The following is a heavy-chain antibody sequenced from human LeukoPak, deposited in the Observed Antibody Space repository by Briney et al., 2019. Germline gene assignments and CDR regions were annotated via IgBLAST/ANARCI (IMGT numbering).Heavy chain of an antibody. CDR3: ARDLPAYYDSSGYYSAFDI. V-gene: IGHV1-18*01. CDR1: GYTFTSYG. CDR2: ISAYNGNT. D-gene: IGHD3-22*01. J-gene: IGHJ3*02. Sequence: ASVKVSCKASGYTFTSYGISWVRQAPGQGLEWMGWISAYNGNTNYAQKLQGRVTMTTDTSTSTAYMELRSLRSEDTAVYYCARDLPAYYDSSGYYSAFDIWGQGTMVTVSS.